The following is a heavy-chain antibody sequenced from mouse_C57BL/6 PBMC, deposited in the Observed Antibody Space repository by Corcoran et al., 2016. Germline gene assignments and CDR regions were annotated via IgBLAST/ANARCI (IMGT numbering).Heavy chain of an antibody. Sequence: EVQLQQSGPELVKPGASVKISCKASGYTFTDYYMNWVKQSHGKSLEWIGDINPNNGGTSYNQKFKGKATLTVDKSSSTAYMELRSLTSEDSAVYYCATWDFITTVVATGWGQGTTLTVSS. CDR2: INPNNGGT. CDR3: ATWDFITTVVATG. D-gene: IGHD1-1*01. CDR1: GYTFTDYY. V-gene: IGHV1-26*01. J-gene: IGHJ2*01.